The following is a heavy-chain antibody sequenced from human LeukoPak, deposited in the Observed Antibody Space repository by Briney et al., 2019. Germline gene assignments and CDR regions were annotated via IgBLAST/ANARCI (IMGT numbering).Heavy chain of an antibody. CDR3: ARIKGITTPPYYYYMDV. D-gene: IGHD4-11*01. J-gene: IGHJ6*03. V-gene: IGHV4-59*01. Sequence: SETLSLTCTVSGGSISSYYWSWIRQPPGKGLEWIGYIYYSGSTNYNPSLKSRVTISVDTSKNQFSLKLSSVTAADTAVYYCARIKGITTPPYYYYMDVWGKGTTVTVSS. CDR2: IYYSGST. CDR1: GGSISSYY.